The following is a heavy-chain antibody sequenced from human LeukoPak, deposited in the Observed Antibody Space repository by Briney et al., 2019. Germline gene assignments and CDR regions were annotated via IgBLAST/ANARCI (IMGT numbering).Heavy chain of an antibody. J-gene: IGHJ3*02. D-gene: IGHD4-17*01. Sequence: PSETLSLTCAVYGGSFSGYYWSWIRQPPGKGLEWLGEINHSGSTNYNPSLKSRVTISVDTSKNQFSLKLSSVTAADTAVYYCAREEVTTVTSDAFDIWGQGTMVTVSS. CDR3: AREEVTTVTSDAFDI. CDR1: GGSFSGYY. CDR2: INHSGST. V-gene: IGHV4-34*01.